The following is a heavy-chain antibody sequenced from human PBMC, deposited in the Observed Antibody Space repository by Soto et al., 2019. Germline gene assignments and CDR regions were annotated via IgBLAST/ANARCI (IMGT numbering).Heavy chain of an antibody. CDR2: VNPSGGST. J-gene: IGHJ1*01. CDR1: GYLFTAYS. V-gene: IGHV1-46*01. CDR3: AREENCSGGTCYSEYFHR. Sequence: KASGYLFTAYSMHWVRLAPGQGLEWMGVVNPSGGSTKYAQNFQGRVTMTRDTSTTTIYMELSSLRSDDTAIYYCAREENCSGGTCYSEYFHRWGQGTLVTVSS. D-gene: IGHD2-15*01.